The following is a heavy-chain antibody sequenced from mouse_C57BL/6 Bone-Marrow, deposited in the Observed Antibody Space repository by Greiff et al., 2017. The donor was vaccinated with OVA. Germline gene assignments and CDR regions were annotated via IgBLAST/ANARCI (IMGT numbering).Heavy chain of an antibody. CDR3: ARPPTTVVPYFDY. V-gene: IGHV1-81*01. CDR1: GYTFTSYG. D-gene: IGHD1-1*01. CDR2: IYPRSGNT. Sequence: QVHVKQSGAELARPGASVKLSCKASGYTFTSYGISWVKQRTGQGLEWIGEIYPRSGNTYYNEKFKGKATLTADKSSSTAYMELRSLTSEDSAVYFCARPPTTVVPYFDYWGQGTTLTVSS. J-gene: IGHJ2*01.